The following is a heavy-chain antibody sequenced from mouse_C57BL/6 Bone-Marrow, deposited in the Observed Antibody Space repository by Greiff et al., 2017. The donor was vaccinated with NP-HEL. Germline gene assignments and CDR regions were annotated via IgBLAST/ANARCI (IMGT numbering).Heavy chain of an antibody. Sequence: EVMLVESGGGLVQPGGSLKLSCAASGFTFSDYGMAWVRQAPRKGPEWVAFISNLAYSIYYADTVTGRFTISRENAKNTLYLEMSSLRSEDTAMYYCARQGYYDYDFAMDYLGQGTSVTVSS. D-gene: IGHD2-4*01. J-gene: IGHJ4*01. CDR3: ARQGYYDYDFAMDY. V-gene: IGHV5-15*04. CDR1: GFTFSDYG. CDR2: ISNLAYSI.